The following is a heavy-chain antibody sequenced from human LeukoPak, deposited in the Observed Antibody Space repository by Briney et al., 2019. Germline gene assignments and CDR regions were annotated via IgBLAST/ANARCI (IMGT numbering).Heavy chain of an antibody. CDR2: INTSGST. J-gene: IGHJ5*02. Sequence: SETLSLTCAVSGYSISSGYYRSWIRQPAGKGLEWIGRINTSGSTNHNPSLKSRVTMSVDTSKNQFSLKLTSVTAADTAVYYCARDLRLPGPWGQGTLVTVSS. CDR3: ARDLRLPGP. V-gene: IGHV4-4*07. CDR1: GYSISSGYY.